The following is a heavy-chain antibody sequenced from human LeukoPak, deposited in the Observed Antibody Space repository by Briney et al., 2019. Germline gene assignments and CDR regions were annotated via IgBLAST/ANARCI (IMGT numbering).Heavy chain of an antibody. D-gene: IGHD3-22*01. CDR1: GGSISSYY. CDR2: LYYSGST. V-gene: IGHV4-59*08. J-gene: IGHJ3*02. Sequence: SETLSLTCSVSGGSISSYYWSWLRQPPGKGLEWIGYLYYSGSTNYNPSLKRRVTISVDTSKNQFSLKLSSVTAADTAVYYCARHGGYYDSSGSHAFDIWGQGTMVTVSS. CDR3: ARHGGYYDSSGSHAFDI.